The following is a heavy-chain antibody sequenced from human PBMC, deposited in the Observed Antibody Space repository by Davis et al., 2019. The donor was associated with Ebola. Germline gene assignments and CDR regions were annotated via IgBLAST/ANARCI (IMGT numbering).Heavy chain of an antibody. V-gene: IGHV3-33*08. J-gene: IGHJ4*02. CDR2: IWYDGSNK. CDR3: ARAPRYCSSTSCYTGDY. D-gene: IGHD2-2*02. CDR1: GFTFSSYE. Sequence: GESLKISCAASGFTFSSYEMNWVRQAPGKGLEWVAVIWYDGSNKYYADSVKGRFTISRDNSKNTLYLQMNSLRAEDTAVYYCARAPRYCSSTSCYTGDYWGQGTLVTVSS.